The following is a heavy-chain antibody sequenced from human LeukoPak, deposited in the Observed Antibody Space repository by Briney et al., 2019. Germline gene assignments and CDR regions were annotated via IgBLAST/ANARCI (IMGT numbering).Heavy chain of an antibody. Sequence: GASVKVSCKVSGYTLTELSMHWVRQAPGKGLEWMGGFDPEDGETIYAQKFQGRVTMTEDTSTDTAYMELSSLRSEDTAVYYCATVSIFGVVNGRFDYWGQGTLVTVSS. CDR1: GYTLTELS. J-gene: IGHJ4*02. D-gene: IGHD3-3*01. CDR3: ATVSIFGVVNGRFDY. V-gene: IGHV1-24*01. CDR2: FDPEDGET.